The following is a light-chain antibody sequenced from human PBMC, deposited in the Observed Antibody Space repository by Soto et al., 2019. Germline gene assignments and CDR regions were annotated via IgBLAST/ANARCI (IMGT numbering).Light chain of an antibody. CDR3: QQFNSYPLL. Sequence: AIQLTQSPSSLSASVGDRVTITCRASQGISSALAWYQQKPGKAPKLLIFDASSLESGVPSRFSGSGSGTDFTLSISSLQPEDYAPYYCQQFNSYPLLFGPGTKVDIK. J-gene: IGKJ3*01. CDR1: QGISSA. CDR2: DAS. V-gene: IGKV1-13*02.